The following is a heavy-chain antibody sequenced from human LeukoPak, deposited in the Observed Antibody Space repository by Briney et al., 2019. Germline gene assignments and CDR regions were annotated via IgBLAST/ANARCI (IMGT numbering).Heavy chain of an antibody. CDR1: AFTFSTYA. V-gene: IGHV3-33*08. D-gene: IGHD2-2*01. Sequence: PGGSLRLSCAASAFTFSTYAMHWVRQAPGKGLEWVALIWYDGSKNYYGESVKGRFTISRDNVQNTLHLQMNSLRAEDTAVYYCARVATSSLDYWGQGTLVTVSS. CDR2: IWYDGSKN. CDR3: ARVATSSLDY. J-gene: IGHJ4*02.